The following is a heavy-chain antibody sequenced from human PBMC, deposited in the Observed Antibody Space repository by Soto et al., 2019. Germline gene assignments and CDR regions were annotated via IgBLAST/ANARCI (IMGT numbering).Heavy chain of an antibody. CDR1: GGSISGYF. D-gene: IGHD3-10*01. V-gene: IGHV4-59*01. CDR2: IYYSGST. CDR3: ARHRYGSGSLYNWFDP. J-gene: IGHJ5*02. Sequence: QVQLQESGPGLVKPSETLSLTCTVSGGSISGYFWSWMRQPPGKELEWIGYIYYSGSTNYNPSLKSRITMSVDSSKNQFSLKLSSVTAADTAVYYCARHRYGSGSLYNWFDPWGQGTLVTVSS.